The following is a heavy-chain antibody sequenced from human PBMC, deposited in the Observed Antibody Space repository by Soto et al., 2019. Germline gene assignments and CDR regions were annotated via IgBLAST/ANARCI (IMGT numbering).Heavy chain of an antibody. CDR2: IIPIFGTA. V-gene: IGHV1-69*01. CDR3: ARVYRPDLSRTYWFDP. Sequence: QVQLVQSGAEVKKPGSSVKVSCKASGGTFSSYAISWVRQAPGQGLEWMGGIIPIFGTANYAQKLQGRVTITADESTSTAYMGLSSLRSEYTAVYYCARVYRPDLSRTYWFDPWGQGTLVTVSS. D-gene: IGHD2-21*02. J-gene: IGHJ5*02. CDR1: GGTFSSYA.